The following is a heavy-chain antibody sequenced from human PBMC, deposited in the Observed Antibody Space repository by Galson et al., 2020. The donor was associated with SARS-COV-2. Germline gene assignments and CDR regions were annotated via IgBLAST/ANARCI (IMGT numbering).Heavy chain of an antibody. CDR2: MSSSGSQT. CDR1: GLTLTKYT. Sequence: GESLKISCAASGLTLTKYTMNWVRQAPGKGPEWLSSMSSSGSQTFYAASVRGRFTISRDNAKNSLYLQMNSLRAEDAAVYYCAKAVGTASVYYWYFYLWGRGTLVTVSS. CDR3: AKAVGTASVYYWYFYL. V-gene: IGHV3-21*04. D-gene: IGHD6-13*01. J-gene: IGHJ2*01.